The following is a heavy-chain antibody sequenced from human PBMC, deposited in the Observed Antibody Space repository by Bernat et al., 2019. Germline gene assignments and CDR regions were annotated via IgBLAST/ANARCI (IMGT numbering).Heavy chain of an antibody. D-gene: IGHD4-17*01. CDR1: GFTFGDYA. V-gene: IGHV3-49*04. CDR2: IRSKAYGGTT. J-gene: IGHJ6*03. CDR3: TRDPMTTVTGYYYYYYYMDV. Sequence: EVQLVESGGGLVQPGRSLRLSCTASGFTFGDYAMSWVRQAPGKGLEWVGFIRSKAYGGTTEDAASVKGRFTISRDDSKSIAYLQMNSLKTEDTAVYYCTRDPMTTVTGYYYYYYYMDVWGKGTTVTVSS.